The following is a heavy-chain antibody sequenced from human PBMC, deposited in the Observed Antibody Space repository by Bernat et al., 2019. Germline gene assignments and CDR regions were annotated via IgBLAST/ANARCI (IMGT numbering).Heavy chain of an antibody. J-gene: IGHJ4*02. CDR3: ARGMDRYCSGGSCYLVFDY. D-gene: IGHD2-15*01. Sequence: QVQLVESGGGVVQPGRSLRLSCAASGFTFSSYGMHWVRQAPGKGLEGVAVIWYDGSNKYYADSVKGRFTISRDNSKNTLYLQMNSLRAEDTAVYYCARGMDRYCSGGSCYLVFDYWGQGTLVTVSS. V-gene: IGHV3-33*01. CDR1: GFTFSSYG. CDR2: IWYDGSNK.